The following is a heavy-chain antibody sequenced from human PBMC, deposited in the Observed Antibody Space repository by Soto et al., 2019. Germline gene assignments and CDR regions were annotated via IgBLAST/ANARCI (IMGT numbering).Heavy chain of an antibody. Sequence: PSETLSLTCTVSGGSVGSSSYYRSWIRQPPGRGLEWIGYIYYSGSTNYNPSLKSRVTISVDTSKNQFSLKLSSVTAADTAVYYCARVWGGAFDIWGQGTMVTVSS. CDR2: IYYSGST. V-gene: IGHV4-61*01. J-gene: IGHJ3*02. CDR3: ARVWGGAFDI. D-gene: IGHD3-10*01. CDR1: GGSVGSSSYY.